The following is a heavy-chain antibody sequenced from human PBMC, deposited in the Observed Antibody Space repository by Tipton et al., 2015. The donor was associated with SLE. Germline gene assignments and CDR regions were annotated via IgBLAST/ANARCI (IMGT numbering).Heavy chain of an antibody. CDR3: ARDDSKQLTSAFDI. CDR2: IKEDGSDK. D-gene: IGHD6-13*01. Sequence: SLRLSCVASGFTFSSNWMGWVRQTPGKGLEWVANIKEDGSDKYYVDSVKGRFTISRDNAKNSLYLQMNSLSAEDTAVYYCARDDSKQLTSAFDIWGQGTKVTVSS. V-gene: IGHV3-7*01. J-gene: IGHJ3*02. CDR1: GFTFSSNW.